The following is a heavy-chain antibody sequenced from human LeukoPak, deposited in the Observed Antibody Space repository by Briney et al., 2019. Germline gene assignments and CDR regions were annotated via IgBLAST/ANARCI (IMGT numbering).Heavy chain of an antibody. CDR3: ARQTYYYDTSGHTLFDY. CDR1: GGFISSSSYY. D-gene: IGHD3-22*01. V-gene: IGHV4-39*01. Sequence: PSETLSLTCTVSGGFISSSSYYWGWIRQPPGKGLEWIGTIYYSGSTYYNPSLKSRVTISVDTSKNQFSLRLSSVTAADTAVYFCARQTYYYDTSGHTLFDYWGQGTLVTVSS. J-gene: IGHJ4*02. CDR2: IYYSGST.